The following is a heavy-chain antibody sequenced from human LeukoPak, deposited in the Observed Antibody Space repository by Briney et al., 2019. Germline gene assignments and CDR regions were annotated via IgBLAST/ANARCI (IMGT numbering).Heavy chain of an antibody. D-gene: IGHD1-26*01. CDR2: IYYSGST. V-gene: IGHV4-59*01. CDR3: ARGGKVGANYYYYYYMDV. Sequence: PSESLSLTLTVSGASISSDSCSWIRQPPRKRLEWGGYIYYSGSTNYNPSLKSRVTISVDTSKNQFSLKLSSVTAADTAVYYCARGGKVGANYYYYYYMDVWGKGTTVTVSS. J-gene: IGHJ6*03. CDR1: GASISSDS.